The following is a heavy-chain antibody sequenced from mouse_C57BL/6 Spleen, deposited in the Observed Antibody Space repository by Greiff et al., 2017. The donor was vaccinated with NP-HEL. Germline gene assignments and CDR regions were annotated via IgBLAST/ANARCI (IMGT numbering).Heavy chain of an antibody. CDR1: GYAFSSYW. J-gene: IGHJ2*01. Sequence: QVQLQQSGAELVKPGASVKISCKASGYAFSSYWMNWVKQRPGKGLEWIGQIYPGDGDTNYNGKFKGKATLTADKSSSTAYMQLSSLTSEDSAVYFCARYRYGYDRGHFDYWGQGTTLTVSS. V-gene: IGHV1-80*01. CDR2: IYPGDGDT. CDR3: ARYRYGYDRGHFDY. D-gene: IGHD2-2*01.